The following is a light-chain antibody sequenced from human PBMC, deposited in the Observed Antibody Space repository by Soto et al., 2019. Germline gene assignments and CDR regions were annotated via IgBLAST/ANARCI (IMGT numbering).Light chain of an antibody. CDR2: GAS. CDR3: QQYNNWPLT. CDR1: QRISND. V-gene: IGKV3-15*01. J-gene: IGKJ4*01. Sequence: ETVMTQSPAPLSVSPGERVTLSCRASQRISNDVAWYQQKPGQAPRLLIYGASTRATGIPARFSGSGFGTEFTLTITSLQSEDFAVYYGQQYNNWPLTFGGGTKVQI.